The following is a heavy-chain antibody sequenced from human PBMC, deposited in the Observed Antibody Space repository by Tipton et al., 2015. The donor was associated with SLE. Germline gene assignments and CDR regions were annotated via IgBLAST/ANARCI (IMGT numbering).Heavy chain of an antibody. CDR1: GGSISGNY. D-gene: IGHD5-12*01. CDR3: ARESGYDWGDFDY. V-gene: IGHV4-59*01. Sequence: TLSLTCTVSGGSISGNYLSWIRQPPGKGLEWIGYIYYSGSTNYNPSLKSRVTISVDTSKNHFSLKLSSVTAADTAVYYCARESGYDWGDFDYWGQGTLVTVSS. CDR2: IYYSGST. J-gene: IGHJ4*02.